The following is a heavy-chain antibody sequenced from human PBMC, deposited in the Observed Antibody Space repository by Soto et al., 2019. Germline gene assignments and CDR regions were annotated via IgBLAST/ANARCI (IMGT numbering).Heavy chain of an antibody. J-gene: IGHJ6*02. CDR2: IYYSGST. Sequence: SETLSLTCTVSGGSISSSSYYWSWIRQPPGKGLEWIGYIYYSGSTNYNPSLKSRVTISVDTSKNQFSLKLSSVTAADTAVYYCASGPLLYYYDSSGRDYYYYGMDVWGQGTTVTVSS. CDR3: ASGPLLYYYDSSGRDYYYYGMDV. D-gene: IGHD3-22*01. V-gene: IGHV4-61*01. CDR1: GGSISSSSYY.